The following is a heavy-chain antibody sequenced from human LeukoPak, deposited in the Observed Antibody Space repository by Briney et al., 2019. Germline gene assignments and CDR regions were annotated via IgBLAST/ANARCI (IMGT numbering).Heavy chain of an antibody. CDR3: AKQLGYCSDGSCYFPY. Sequence: GGSLRLSCAASGFTFSSYGMHWVRQAPGKGLEWVAVIWYDGSNKYYADSVKGRFTISRDNSKNTLCLQMNSLRAEDTAVYYCAKQLGYCSDGSCYFPYWGQGTLVTVPS. D-gene: IGHD2-15*01. CDR2: IWYDGSNK. CDR1: GFTFSSYG. V-gene: IGHV3-33*06. J-gene: IGHJ4*02.